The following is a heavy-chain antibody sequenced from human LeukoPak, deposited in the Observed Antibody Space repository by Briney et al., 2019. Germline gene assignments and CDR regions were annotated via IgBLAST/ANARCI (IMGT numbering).Heavy chain of an antibody. Sequence: SETLSLTCTVSGGSVSSGSYYWSWIRQPPGKRLEWIGYISYTGTTNYNPSLRSRVTIPVDMSKNQIFLKLNSVTAADTAVYHCASPSGGRYRDDALDIWGQGTMVTVSS. CDR2: ISYTGTT. CDR3: ASPSGGRYRDDALDI. D-gene: IGHD3-10*01. CDR1: GGSVSSGSYY. V-gene: IGHV4-61*01. J-gene: IGHJ3*02.